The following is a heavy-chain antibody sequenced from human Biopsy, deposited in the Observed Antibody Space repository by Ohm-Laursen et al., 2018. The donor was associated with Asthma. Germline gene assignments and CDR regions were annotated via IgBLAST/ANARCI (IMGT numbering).Heavy chain of an antibody. V-gene: IGHV3-11*01. CDR1: GFTFSDYY. D-gene: IGHD6-19*01. CDR2: INGKSNSI. Sequence: SLRLSCAASGFTFSDYYMSWIRQAPGKGLEWISYINGKSNSIEYADYMKGRFTISRDNAKNSLYLQMNSLRAEDTAVYYCARDSYSSGLYDDFESWGQGTLVTVSS. J-gene: IGHJ4*02. CDR3: ARDSYSSGLYDDFES.